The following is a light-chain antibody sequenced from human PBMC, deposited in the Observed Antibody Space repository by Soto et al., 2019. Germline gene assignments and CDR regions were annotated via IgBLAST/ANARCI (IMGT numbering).Light chain of an antibody. V-gene: IGKV3-15*01. Sequence: EVVMTQSPATLSVSPGEGVSLSCRVSQSVASDVAWYQQRPGQAPRLLIYGASTRATGIPARFSGSGSGTEFTLTITSLQSEDLATYYCQQYNDWPPLTFGGGTKVEI. J-gene: IGKJ4*01. CDR2: GAS. CDR1: QSVASD. CDR3: QQYNDWPPLT.